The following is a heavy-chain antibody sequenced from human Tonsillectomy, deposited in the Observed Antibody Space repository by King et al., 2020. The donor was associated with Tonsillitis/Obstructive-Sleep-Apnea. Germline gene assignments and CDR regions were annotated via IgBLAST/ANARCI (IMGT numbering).Heavy chain of an antibody. CDR2: ISSSSSYI. Sequence: QLVQSGGGLVEPGGSLRLSCAASGFIFSSYSMNWVRQAPGKGLEWVSSISSSSSYIYYADSVEGRFTISRDNAKNSLYLQMNSLRAEDTAVYYCARGASVVPAAPDAFDIWGQGTMVTVSS. CDR1: GFIFSSYS. V-gene: IGHV3-21*01. D-gene: IGHD2-2*01. J-gene: IGHJ3*02. CDR3: ARGASVVPAAPDAFDI.